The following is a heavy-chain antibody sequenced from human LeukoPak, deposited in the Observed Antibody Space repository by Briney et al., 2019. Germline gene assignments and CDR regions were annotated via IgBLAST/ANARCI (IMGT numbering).Heavy chain of an antibody. J-gene: IGHJ4*02. D-gene: IGHD3-10*01. CDR3: ASLRTGDFDY. CDR2: IYHSGST. CDR1: GTFIRSGNY. V-gene: IGHV4-38-2*02. Sequence: SETLSLTCTVSGTFIRSGNYWGWIRQAPGKALEWIGTIYHSGSTSYNPSLKSRVTLSVDTSKNQFSLKLSSVTAADTAVYYCASLRTGDFDYWGQGALVTVSS.